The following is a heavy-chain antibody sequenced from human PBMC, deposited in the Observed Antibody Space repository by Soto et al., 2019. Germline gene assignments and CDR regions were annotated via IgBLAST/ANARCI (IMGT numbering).Heavy chain of an antibody. CDR3: ASRAWAGTDASDI. D-gene: IGHD6-19*01. V-gene: IGHV1-69*01. Sequence: QVQLVQSGAEVKKPGSSVKVSCKASGGTFSSYAISWVRQAPGQGLEWMGGIIPSFGTANYAQKFQGRVTITADESTSAADMELSSLRSEDTAVYYCASRAWAGTDASDIWGQGTMVTVSS. CDR2: IIPSFGTA. J-gene: IGHJ3*02. CDR1: GGTFSSYA.